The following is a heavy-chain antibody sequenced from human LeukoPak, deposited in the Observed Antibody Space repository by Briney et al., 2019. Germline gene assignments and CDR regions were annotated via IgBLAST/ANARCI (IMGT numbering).Heavy chain of an antibody. CDR3: ARFPMVRGVTDDY. CDR1: GFTVSSNY. CDR2: IYSGGST. D-gene: IGHD3-10*01. J-gene: IGHJ4*02. V-gene: IGHV3-66*01. Sequence: GGSLRLSCAASGFTVSSNYMSWVRQAPGKGLEWVSVIYSGGSTYYADSVKGRFTISRDNSKNTLYLQMNSLRAEDTAVYYCARFPMVRGVTDDYWGQGTLVTVSS.